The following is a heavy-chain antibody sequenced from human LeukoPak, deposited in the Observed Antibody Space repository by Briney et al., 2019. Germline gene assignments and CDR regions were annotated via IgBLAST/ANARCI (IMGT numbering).Heavy chain of an antibody. CDR1: GGSISSGDYY. Sequence: PSETLSLTXTVSGGSISSGDYYWSWISQPPGKGLEWIGYIYYSGSTYYNPSLKSRVTISVDTSKNQFSLKLSSVTAADTAVYYCARDSRRHDAFDIWGQGTMVTVSS. J-gene: IGHJ3*02. V-gene: IGHV4-30-4*08. D-gene: IGHD2/OR15-2a*01. CDR3: ARDSRRHDAFDI. CDR2: IYYSGST.